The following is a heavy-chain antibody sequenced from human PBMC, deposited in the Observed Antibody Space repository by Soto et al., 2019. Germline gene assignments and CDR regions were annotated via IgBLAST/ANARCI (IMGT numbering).Heavy chain of an antibody. CDR2: IYYDGST. CDR3: ARAGYSYGFGYYYDY. J-gene: IGHJ4*02. V-gene: IGHV4-59*01. CDR1: GGSISRYY. Sequence: SETLSLTCTISGGSISRYYWSWIRQPPGKGLEWIGYIYYDGSTNYSPYLKSRVTISVDTSKNQFSLRLSSVTAADTAVYYCARAGYSYGFGYYYDYWGQGTLVT. D-gene: IGHD5-18*01.